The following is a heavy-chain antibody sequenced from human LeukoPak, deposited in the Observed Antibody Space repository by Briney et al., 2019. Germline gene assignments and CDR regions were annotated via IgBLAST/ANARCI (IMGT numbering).Heavy chain of an antibody. Sequence: LPGGSLRLSCAASGFSFISYGMHWVRQAPGKGLEWVGVISDDGRSKDYADSVKGRFTISRDNSKDTLYLQMNSLRDEDTAVYYCAKRPSGYGDYVSYFGYWGQGTLVNVSS. CDR3: AKRPSGYGDYVSYFGY. CDR2: ISDDGRSK. CDR1: GFSFISYG. J-gene: IGHJ4*02. V-gene: IGHV3-30*18. D-gene: IGHD4-17*01.